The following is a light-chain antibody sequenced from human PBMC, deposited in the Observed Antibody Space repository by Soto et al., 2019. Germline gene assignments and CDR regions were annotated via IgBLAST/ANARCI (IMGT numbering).Light chain of an antibody. CDR2: DVR. CDR1: SSDVGGYNY. J-gene: IGLJ2*01. Sequence: QPASVSGSPGQSITISCTGTSSDVGGYNYISWYQQHPGKAPKFIIYDVRNRPSGVSNRFSGSRSGNTASLTISGLQAEDEADYYCSSYTSSSTVIFGGGTKLTVL. CDR3: SSYTSSSTVI. V-gene: IGLV2-14*01.